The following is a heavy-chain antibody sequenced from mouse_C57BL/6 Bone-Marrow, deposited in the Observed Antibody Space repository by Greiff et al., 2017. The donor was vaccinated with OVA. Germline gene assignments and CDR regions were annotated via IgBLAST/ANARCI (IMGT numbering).Heavy chain of an antibody. CDR3: ARYYFDY. J-gene: IGHJ2*01. CDR1: GYTFTSYW. V-gene: IGHV1-50*01. Sequence: QVQLQQPGAKLVKPGASVKLSCKASGYTFTSYWMQWVKQRPGQGLEWIGEIDPSDSYTNYNQKFKGKATLTVDTSSSTAYMQLSSLTSEDSAVYYCARYYFDYWGQGTTLTVSS. CDR2: IDPSDSYT.